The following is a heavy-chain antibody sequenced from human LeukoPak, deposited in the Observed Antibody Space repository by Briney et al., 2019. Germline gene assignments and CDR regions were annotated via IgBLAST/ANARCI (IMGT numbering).Heavy chain of an antibody. J-gene: IGHJ4*02. CDR3: AGLYGGNSWNFDY. CDR1: GYSISSGYY. D-gene: IGHD4-23*01. V-gene: IGHV4-38-2*01. Sequence: PSETLSLTRGVSGYSISSGYYWGWIRPPPGKGLEWIGRVHHSGSTYYNPSLKSRITISVDTSKNHFSLKLSSVTAADTAVYYCAGLYGGNSWNFDYWGQGTLVTVSS. CDR2: VHHSGST.